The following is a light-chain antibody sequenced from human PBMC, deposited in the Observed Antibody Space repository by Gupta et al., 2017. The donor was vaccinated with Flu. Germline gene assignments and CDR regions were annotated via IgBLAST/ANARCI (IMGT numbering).Light chain of an antibody. CDR1: QSVSSY. CDR3: QRRSNWPLT. CDR2: DAS. V-gene: IGKV3-11*01. Sequence: EIVLTQSPATLSLSPGERATLSCRASQSVSSYLAWYQQKPGQAPRLLIYDASNRATGIPARFSRSGSGTDFTLTMRSLEPEDFAVYYCQRRSNWPLTFGGGTKVEMK. J-gene: IGKJ4*01.